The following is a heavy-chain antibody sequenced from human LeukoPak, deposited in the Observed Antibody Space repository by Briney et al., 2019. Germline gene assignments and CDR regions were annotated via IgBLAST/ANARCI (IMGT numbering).Heavy chain of an antibody. CDR2: ISYDGSNK. J-gene: IGHJ4*02. CDR3: ARALDEGARFDY. V-gene: IGHV3-30-3*01. CDR1: GFTFSTYA. Sequence: GGSLRLSCAASGFTFSTYAMHWVRQAPGKGLEWVAVISYDGSNKYYADSVKGRFTVSRDNSKTTLYLQMNSLRAEDTAVYYCARALDEGARFDYWGQGTLVTVSS.